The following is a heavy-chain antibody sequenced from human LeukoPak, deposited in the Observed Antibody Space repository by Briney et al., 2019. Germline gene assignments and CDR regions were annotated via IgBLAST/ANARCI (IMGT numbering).Heavy chain of an antibody. D-gene: IGHD5-12*01. J-gene: IGHJ6*03. Sequence: GGSLRLSCAVSGFTFSTYSMNWVRQAPGKGLEWVSSISSSSSHIYYADSVRGRFTISRDKAKNTLYLQMNSLRAEDTAVYYCARGGLDSGYDNYYYYMDVWGKGTTVTVSS. V-gene: IGHV3-21*01. CDR3: ARGGLDSGYDNYYYYMDV. CDR1: GFTFSTYS. CDR2: ISSSSSHI.